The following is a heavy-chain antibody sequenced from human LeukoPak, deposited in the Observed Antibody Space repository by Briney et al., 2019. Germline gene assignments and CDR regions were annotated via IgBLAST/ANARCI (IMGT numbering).Heavy chain of an antibody. D-gene: IGHD3-16*01. J-gene: IGHJ4*02. Sequence: PGGSLRLSCAASGFTFSAYWMHWVRQAPGKGLVWVSRINTDGSSTSYADSVKGRFTISRDNAENTLYLQMNSLRAEDTAVYYCARGSDVWGRSFDYWGQGTLVTVSS. CDR1: GFTFSAYW. CDR2: INTDGSST. CDR3: ARGSDVWGRSFDY. V-gene: IGHV3-74*01.